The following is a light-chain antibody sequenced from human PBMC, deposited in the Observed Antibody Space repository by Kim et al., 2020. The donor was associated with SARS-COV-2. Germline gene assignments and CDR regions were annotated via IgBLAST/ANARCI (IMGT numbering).Light chain of an antibody. CDR2: GLT. Sequence: QSFATACTGPSSNVGAFNHVSWYQQYPGKAPKLIIHGLTKRPSGVPDRFSGSKSGNTASLTISGLLAEDEADYYCCSYAGTSSRVFGTGTQLTVL. V-gene: IGLV2-11*01. J-gene: IGLJ1*01. CDR3: CSYAGTSSRV. CDR1: SSNVGAFNH.